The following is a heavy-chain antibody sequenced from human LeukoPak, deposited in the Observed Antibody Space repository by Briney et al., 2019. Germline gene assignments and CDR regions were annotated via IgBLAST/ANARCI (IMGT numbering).Heavy chain of an antibody. V-gene: IGHV3-74*01. CDR3: VRDFRSADY. CDR1: GFSFSFYC. Sequence: PGGSLRLSCAAYGFSFSFYCMRRVRQAPGKEPMWVLRICPDGTGICYADSVKARFTTSRDNAKNTVYLQMNSLREEDTAVYYCVRDFRSADYWGQGTLVTVSS. CDR2: ICPDGTGI. J-gene: IGHJ4*02.